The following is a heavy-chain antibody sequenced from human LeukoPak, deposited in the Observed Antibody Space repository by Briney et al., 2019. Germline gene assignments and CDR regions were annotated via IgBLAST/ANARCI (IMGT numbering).Heavy chain of an antibody. CDR3: ARDRMYSSGWSPGFDP. D-gene: IGHD6-19*01. CDR1: GGSISSGGYY. J-gene: IGHJ5*02. V-gene: IGHV4-31*03. CDR2: IYYSGST. Sequence: SQTLSLTCTVSGGSISSGGYYWSWIRQHPGKGLERIGYIYYSGSTYYNPSLKSRVTISVDTSKNQSSLKLSSVTAADTAVYYCARDRMYSSGWSPGFDPWGQGTLVTVSS.